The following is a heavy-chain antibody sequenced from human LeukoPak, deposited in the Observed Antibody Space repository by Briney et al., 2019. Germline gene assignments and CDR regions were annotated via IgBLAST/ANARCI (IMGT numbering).Heavy chain of an antibody. Sequence: GASVKVSCKASGYTFTSYYMHWVRQAPGQGLEWMGIINPSGGSTSYAQKFQGRVTMTRDMSTSIVYMELSSLRSEDTAVYYCARDGDYYDSSGYTDYWGQGTLVTVSS. CDR2: INPSGGST. D-gene: IGHD3-22*01. V-gene: IGHV1-46*01. J-gene: IGHJ4*02. CDR3: ARDGDYYDSSGYTDY. CDR1: GYTFTSYY.